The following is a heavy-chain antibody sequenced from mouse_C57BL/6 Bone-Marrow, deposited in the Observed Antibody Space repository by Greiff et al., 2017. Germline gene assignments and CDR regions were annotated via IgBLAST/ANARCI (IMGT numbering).Heavy chain of an antibody. Sequence: VQLQQSGTVLARPGASVMMSCKTSGYTFTSYWMHWVKQRPGQGLERIGAIYPGNSDTSYNQKFKGKAKRTAVTSGSTAYMELSSLTNEDSAGYYCTDWDYWGQGTSVTVSS. CDR1: GYTFTSYW. CDR3: TDWDY. J-gene: IGHJ4*01. V-gene: IGHV1-5*01. CDR2: IYPGNSDT.